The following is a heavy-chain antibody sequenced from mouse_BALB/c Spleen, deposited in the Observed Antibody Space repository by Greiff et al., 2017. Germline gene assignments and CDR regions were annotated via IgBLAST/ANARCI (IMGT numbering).Heavy chain of an antibody. V-gene: IGHV14-3*02. CDR2: IDPANGNT. Sequence: EVKLVESGAELVKPGASVKLSCTASGFNIKDTYMHWVKQRPEQGLEWIGRIDPANGNTKYDPKFQGKATITADTSSNTAYLQLSSLTSEDTAVYYWAKGNYNFDYWGQGTTLTVSS. D-gene: IGHD2-1*01. CDR1: GFNIKDTY. J-gene: IGHJ2*01. CDR3: AKGNYNFDY.